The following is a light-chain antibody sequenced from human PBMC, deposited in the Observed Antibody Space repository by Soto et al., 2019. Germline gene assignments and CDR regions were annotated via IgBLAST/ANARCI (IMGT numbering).Light chain of an antibody. CDR3: QAWDSITYVV. CDR2: EDN. Sequence: SYELTQPPSVSVSPGQTATIACSGDNLGNQFTFWYQQRPGQSPVLVIYEDNKRPSGIPERFSGSNSGNTATQTISGTQAMDEADYYCQAWDSITYVVFGGGTKLTVL. V-gene: IGLV3-1*01. J-gene: IGLJ2*01. CDR1: NLGNQF.